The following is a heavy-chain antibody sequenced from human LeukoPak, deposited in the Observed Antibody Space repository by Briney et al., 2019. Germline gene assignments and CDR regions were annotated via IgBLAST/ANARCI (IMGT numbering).Heavy chain of an antibody. CDR1: GGSVRRGNYY. J-gene: IGHJ4*02. Sequence: KASETLPLTCTVSGGSVRRGNYYWTWIRQPAGSGLEWIGRIYTSGTTDYNPSLRTRVTISVDASRSQFSLNLSSVTAADTAVYYCARQDCSSTSCVDYWGQGTLVTVSS. V-gene: IGHV4-61*02. CDR2: IYTSGTT. D-gene: IGHD2-2*01. CDR3: ARQDCSSTSCVDY.